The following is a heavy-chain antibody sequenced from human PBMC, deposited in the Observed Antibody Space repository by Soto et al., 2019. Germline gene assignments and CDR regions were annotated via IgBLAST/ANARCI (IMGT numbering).Heavy chain of an antibody. V-gene: IGHV1-46*01. Sequence: QVQLVQSGAEVKKPGASVKVSCKASGYTFTNYYMHWVRQAPGQGLEWMGVMHYSGASPTYEQKFQGRVTMARDTSTSTVYMELSSLTSEDTAVYYCATTEAIVVVDAKPRWFGSWGQGTLVTVSP. CDR3: ATTEAIVVVDAKPRWFGS. D-gene: IGHD2-15*01. J-gene: IGHJ5*01. CDR2: MHYSGASP. CDR1: GYTFTNYY.